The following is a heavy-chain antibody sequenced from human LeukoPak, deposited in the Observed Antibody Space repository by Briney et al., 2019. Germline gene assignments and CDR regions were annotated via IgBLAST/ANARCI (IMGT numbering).Heavy chain of an antibody. Sequence: SETLSLTCAVYGGSFSGYYWSWIRQPPGKGLEWIGEINHSGSTNYNPSLKSRVTISVDTSKNQFSLKLSSVTAADTAVYYCARGPTYDSSGYHIPSYYFDYRGQGTLVTVSS. CDR1: GGSFSGYY. J-gene: IGHJ4*02. CDR3: ARGPTYDSSGYHIPSYYFDY. CDR2: INHSGST. D-gene: IGHD3-22*01. V-gene: IGHV4-34*01.